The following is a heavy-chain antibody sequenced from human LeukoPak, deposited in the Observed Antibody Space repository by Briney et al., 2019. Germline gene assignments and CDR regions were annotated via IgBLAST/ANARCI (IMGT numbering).Heavy chain of an antibody. CDR3: ARAKQQLVRPRAFDI. D-gene: IGHD6-13*01. J-gene: IGHJ3*02. Sequence: SETLSLTCTVSGGSISSGSYYWSWIRQPAGMGLEWIGRIYTSGSTNYNPSLKSRVTISVDTSKNQFSLKLSSVTAADTTVYYCARAKQQLVRPRAFDIWGQGTMVTVSS. V-gene: IGHV4-61*02. CDR2: IYTSGST. CDR1: GGSISSGSYY.